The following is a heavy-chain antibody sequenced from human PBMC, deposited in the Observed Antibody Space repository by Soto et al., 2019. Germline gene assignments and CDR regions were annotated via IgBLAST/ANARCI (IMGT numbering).Heavy chain of an antibody. J-gene: IGHJ6*02. CDR3: VRGAYSSSSFIQRHSPYYYGMDV. CDR1: GFTFSSYG. CDR2: IWYDGSNK. V-gene: IGHV3-33*01. Sequence: ESGGGVVQPGRSLRLSCAASGFTFSSYGMHWVRQAPGKGLEWVAVIWYDGSNKYYADSVQGRFTISRDNSKNTLYLQMNSLRAEDTAVYYCVRGAYSSSSFIQRHSPYYYGMDVWGQGTTVTVSS. D-gene: IGHD6-6*01.